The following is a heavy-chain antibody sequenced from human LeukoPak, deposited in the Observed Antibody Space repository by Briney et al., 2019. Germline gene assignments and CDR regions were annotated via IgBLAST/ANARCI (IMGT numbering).Heavy chain of an antibody. CDR1: GFTFSSYE. CDR2: IKQDGSEK. J-gene: IGHJ4*02. D-gene: IGHD1-26*01. CDR3: ARDKIVGATHFDH. Sequence: GGSLRLSCAASGFTFSSYEMNWVRQAPGKGLEWVANIKQDGSEKYYVDSVKGRFTISRDNAKNSLFLQMNSLRAEDTAVYYCARDKIVGATHFDHWGQGTLVTVSS. V-gene: IGHV3-7*01.